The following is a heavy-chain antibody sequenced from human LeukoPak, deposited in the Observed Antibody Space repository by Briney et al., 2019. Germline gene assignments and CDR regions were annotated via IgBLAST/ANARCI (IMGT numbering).Heavy chain of an antibody. CDR3: GRGYCSGTSCSWFDP. D-gene: IGHD2-2*01. CDR1: GGTFSGYT. V-gene: IGHV1-69*08. J-gene: IGHJ5*02. Sequence: ASVKVSCKASGGTFSGYTISWVRQAPGQGLEWMGGIIPILGTANYAQKFQGRVTITADKSTSTVYMELSSLRSEDTAVYYCGRGYCSGTSCSWFDPWGQGTLVTVSS. CDR2: IIPILGTA.